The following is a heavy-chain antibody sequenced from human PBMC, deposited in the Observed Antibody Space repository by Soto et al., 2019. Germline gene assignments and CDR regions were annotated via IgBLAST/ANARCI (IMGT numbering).Heavy chain of an antibody. CDR1: GGSISSYY. J-gene: IGHJ6*01. V-gene: IGHV4-4*07. Sequence: PSETLSLTCTVSGGSISSYYWSLIRQPAGEGLEWIGRIYTSGSTNYNPSLKSRVTMSVYTSKNQFSLKLSSVTAADTAVYYCARDRRMVRGVIGYGMDVWGQGTTVT. D-gene: IGHD3-10*01. CDR2: IYTSGST. CDR3: ARDRRMVRGVIGYGMDV.